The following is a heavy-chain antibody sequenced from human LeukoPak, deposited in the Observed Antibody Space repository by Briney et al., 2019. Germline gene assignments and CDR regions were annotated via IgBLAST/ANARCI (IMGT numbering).Heavy chain of an antibody. CDR1: GGSISSYY. Sequence: PSETLSLTCTVSGGSISSYYWSWIRQPPGKGLEWIGYIYYSGSTYYNPSLKSRVTISVDTSKNQFSLKLSSVTAADTAVYYCARHWVSNSWYWGQGTLVTVSS. J-gene: IGHJ4*02. V-gene: IGHV4-59*08. D-gene: IGHD4-11*01. CDR2: IYYSGST. CDR3: ARHWVSNSWY.